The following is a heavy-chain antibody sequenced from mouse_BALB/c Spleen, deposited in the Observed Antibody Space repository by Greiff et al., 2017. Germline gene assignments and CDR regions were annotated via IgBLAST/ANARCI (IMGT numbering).Heavy chain of an antibody. D-gene: IGHD1-1*01. CDR3: ERNRVVGAMDY. CDR2: ISYSGST. CDR1: GYSITSDNA. J-gene: IGHJ4*01. Sequence: VQLKESGPGLVKPSQSLSLTCTVTGYSITSDNAWNWIRQFPGNKLEWRGYISYSGSTSYNPSLKSRTSITRDTSKNQFFLQLNSVTTEDTATCYCERNRVVGAMDYWGQGTSVTVSS. V-gene: IGHV3-2*02.